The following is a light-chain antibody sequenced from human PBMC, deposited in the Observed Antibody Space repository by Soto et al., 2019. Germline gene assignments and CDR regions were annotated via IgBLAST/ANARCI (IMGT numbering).Light chain of an antibody. CDR1: QGIRND. Sequence: ASQMAQSPSALSASGGERVASSCRASQGIRNDLDWFQQKPGKAPKLLIYAASNLQSGVPARFSGSGSGTDFTLTISSLQPEDFATYYCLQKYFYPFTFGPGTKVD. CDR2: AAS. V-gene: IGKV1-6*01. J-gene: IGKJ3*01. CDR3: LQKYFYPFT.